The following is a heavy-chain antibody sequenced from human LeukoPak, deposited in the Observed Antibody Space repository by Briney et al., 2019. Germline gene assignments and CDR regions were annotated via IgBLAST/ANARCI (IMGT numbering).Heavy chain of an antibody. V-gene: IGHV3-48*03. CDR3: ARQDPELAY. CDR2: VTSGASTI. J-gene: IGHJ4*02. D-gene: IGHD1-26*01. Sequence: GGSLRLSCAASGFTFSSDEMNWVRQAPGKGLEWVSYVTSGASTIYYADSVKGRFTISRDNAKNSLYLQMNSLRVEDTAVYYCARQDPELAYWGQGTLVTVSS. CDR1: GFTFSSDE.